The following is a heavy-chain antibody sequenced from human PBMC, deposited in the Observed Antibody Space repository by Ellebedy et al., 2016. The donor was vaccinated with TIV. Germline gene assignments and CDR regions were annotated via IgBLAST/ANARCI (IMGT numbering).Heavy chain of an antibody. D-gene: IGHD2-8*01. Sequence: GGSLRLSCAASGFTFSSYNMNWVRQAPGKGLEWVSSISSSSSYIFYADSVKGRFTISRDNAKNSLYLQMNSLRAEDTAVYYCATGQMYAYEYWGQGTLVTVSS. J-gene: IGHJ4*02. CDR2: ISSSSSYI. V-gene: IGHV3-21*06. CDR1: GFTFSSYN. CDR3: ATGQMYAYEY.